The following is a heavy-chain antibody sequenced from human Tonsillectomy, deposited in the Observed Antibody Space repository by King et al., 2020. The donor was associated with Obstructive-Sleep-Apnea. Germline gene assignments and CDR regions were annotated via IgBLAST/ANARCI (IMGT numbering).Heavy chain of an antibody. CDR2: ISSSGTTI. J-gene: IGHJ2*01. CDR1: GFTLSDYY. CDR3: ARDSAGWLRTYWYFDL. D-gene: IGHD5-24*01. V-gene: IGHV3-11*01. Sequence: QVQLVESGGGLVKPGGSLRLSCAASGFTLSDYYMNWIRQAPGKGLEWVSYISSSGTTIYYADSVKGRFTVSRDKANNSLYLQMNSVRSEDTAVYYCARDSAGWLRTYWYFDLWGRGTLVTVSS.